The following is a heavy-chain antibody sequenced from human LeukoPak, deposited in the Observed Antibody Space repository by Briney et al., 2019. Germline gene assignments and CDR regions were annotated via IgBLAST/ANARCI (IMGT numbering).Heavy chain of an antibody. Sequence: GGSLRLSCAASGFSVSSDYMTWARQAPGKGLEWVSVIHTDGTTHYSDSVKGRFTISRDESTNSLYLQMDSLRAEDTAIYYCARHDYAEFRGQGTLVTVSS. V-gene: IGHV3-53*01. D-gene: IGHD4-17*01. CDR2: IHTDGTT. CDR1: GFSVSSDY. J-gene: IGHJ4*02. CDR3: ARHDYAEF.